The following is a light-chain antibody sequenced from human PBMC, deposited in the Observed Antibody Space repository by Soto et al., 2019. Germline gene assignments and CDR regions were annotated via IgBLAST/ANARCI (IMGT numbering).Light chain of an antibody. CDR1: SSDVGGYNY. Sequence: QSVLTQPPSASGSPGQSVTISCTGTSSDVGGYNYVSWYQQHPGKAPKLMIYEVSKRPSWVPDRFSGSKSGNTASLTVSGLQAEDEADYYCSSYAGSNIPVVFGGGTKLTVL. J-gene: IGLJ2*01. CDR3: SSYAGSNIPVV. CDR2: EVS. V-gene: IGLV2-8*01.